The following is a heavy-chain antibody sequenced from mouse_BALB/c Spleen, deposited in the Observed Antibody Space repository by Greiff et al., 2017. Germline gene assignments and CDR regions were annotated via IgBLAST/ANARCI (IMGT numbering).Heavy chain of an antibody. V-gene: IGHV3-2*02. D-gene: IGHD1-1*01. CDR2: ISYSGST. CDR3: ARNYLGYYYGSPPWYFDV. CDR1: GYSITSDYA. Sequence: EVKLVESGPGLVKPSQSLSLTCTVTGYSITSDYAWNWIRQFPGNKLEWMGYISYSGSTSYNPSLKSRISITRDTSKNQFFLQLNSVTTEDTATYYCARNYLGYYYGSPPWYFDVWGAGTTVTVSS. J-gene: IGHJ1*01.